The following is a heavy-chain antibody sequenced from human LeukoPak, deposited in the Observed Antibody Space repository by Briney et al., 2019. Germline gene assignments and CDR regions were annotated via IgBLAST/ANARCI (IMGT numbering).Heavy chain of an antibody. CDR2: VSGSGDST. CDR1: GFTFSSYA. D-gene: IGHD6-13*01. V-gene: IGHV3-23*01. J-gene: IGHJ4*02. Sequence: PGGSLRLSXAASGFTFSSYAMSWVRQAPGKGLEWVSAVSGSGDSTYYADYVKGRFTISRDNSKNTLYLQMNSLRAEDTAVYYCAKRYSSSWELDYWGQGTLVTVSS. CDR3: AKRYSSSWELDY.